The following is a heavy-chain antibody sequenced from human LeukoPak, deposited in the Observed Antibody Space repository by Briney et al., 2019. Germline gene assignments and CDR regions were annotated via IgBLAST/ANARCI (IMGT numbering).Heavy chain of an antibody. CDR2: INHSGST. V-gene: IGHV4-39*07. CDR1: GGSISSSSYY. CDR3: ARGRSGYSYGSVVGSGGYYYMXV. Sequence: PSETLSLTCTVSGGSISSSSYYWGWIRQPPGKGLEWIGEINHSGSTNYNPSLKSRVTISVDTSKNQFSLKLSSVTAADTAVYYCARGRSGYSYGSVVGSGGYYYMXVWGXGTTVTVSS. J-gene: IGHJ6*03. D-gene: IGHD5-18*01.